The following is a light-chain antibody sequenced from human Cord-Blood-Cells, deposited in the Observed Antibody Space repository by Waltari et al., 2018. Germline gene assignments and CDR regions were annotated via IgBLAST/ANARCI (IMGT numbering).Light chain of an antibody. J-gene: IGLJ3*02. V-gene: IGLV1-36*01. CDR3: AAWDDSLNGWV. CDR1: SSNIGNNA. Sequence: QSVLTQPPSVSEAPRQRVTISCSGSSSNIGNNAVNWYQQPPGKAPKLLLYYDNLLPAVVSDRCSGSKSGTSASLAISGLQSEDEADYYCAAWDDSLNGWVFGGGTKLTVL. CDR2: YDN.